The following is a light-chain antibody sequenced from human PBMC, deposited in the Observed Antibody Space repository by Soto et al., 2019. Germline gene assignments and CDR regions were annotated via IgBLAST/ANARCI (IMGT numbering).Light chain of an antibody. CDR2: DAS. Sequence: ETVLTQSPATLSLSPGERATLSCRASQSISSYLAWYQQKPGQAPRLLIYDASIRATGIPARFSGSGSGTDFTLTISSLEPEDFAIYYCQQRLTWPSFGPGTKVDIK. V-gene: IGKV3-11*01. CDR3: QQRLTWPS. J-gene: IGKJ3*01. CDR1: QSISSY.